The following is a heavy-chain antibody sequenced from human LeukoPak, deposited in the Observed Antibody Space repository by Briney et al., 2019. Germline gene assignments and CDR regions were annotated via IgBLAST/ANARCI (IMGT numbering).Heavy chain of an antibody. D-gene: IGHD6-13*01. CDR1: GFTFDDYA. CDR3: AKDRLAAAGTDFDY. V-gene: IGHV3-9*01. Sequence: GGSLRLSCAASGFTFDDYAMHWVRQAPGKGLEWVSGISWNSGSIGYADSVKGRFTISRDNAKNSLYLQMNSLRAEDTAVYYCAKDRLAAAGTDFDYWGQGTLVTVSS. J-gene: IGHJ4*02. CDR2: ISWNSGSI.